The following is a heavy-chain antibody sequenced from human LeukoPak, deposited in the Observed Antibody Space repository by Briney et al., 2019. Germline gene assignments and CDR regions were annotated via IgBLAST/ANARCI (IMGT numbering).Heavy chain of an antibody. CDR1: RGTFSSYA. D-gene: IGHD5-24*01. Sequence: SVKVSCKASRGTFSSYAISWVRRAPGQGLEWMGRIIPIFGTANYAQKFQGRVTITTDESTSTAYMELSSLRSEDTAVYYCAREPKTYQPGRDGYKFDYWGQGTLVTVSS. CDR3: AREPKTYQPGRDGYKFDY. J-gene: IGHJ4*02. V-gene: IGHV1-69*05. CDR2: IIPIFGTA.